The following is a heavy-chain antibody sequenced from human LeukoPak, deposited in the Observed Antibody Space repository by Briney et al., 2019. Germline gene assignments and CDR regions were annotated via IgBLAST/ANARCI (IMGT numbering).Heavy chain of an antibody. CDR1: GNSFTTYW. Sequence: GESLKIPRKGPGNSFTTYWSGCGRKMPGKGLEWLAIIVPGDSDTRYSPSFRGQVTISADKSISTAYLQWRSLKASDTAMYYCAGPNLMAASSNDAFDIWGQGTMVTVSS. V-gene: IGHV5-51*01. J-gene: IGHJ3*02. D-gene: IGHD6-13*01. CDR3: AGPNLMAASSNDAFDI. CDR2: IVPGDSDT.